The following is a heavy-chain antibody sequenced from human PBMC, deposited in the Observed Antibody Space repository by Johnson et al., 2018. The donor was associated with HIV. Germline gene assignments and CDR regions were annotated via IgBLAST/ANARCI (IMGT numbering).Heavy chain of an antibody. J-gene: IGHJ3*02. CDR3: ARHKAVADAFDI. CDR2: IYSGSNT. Sequence: VQLVESGGGVVQPGRSLRLSCAASGFTVSSNYMSWVRQAPGKGLEWVSVIYSGSNTYYADSVTGRFTISRDNSNNTLYLQMNSLRAEDTAVYYCARHKAVADAFDIWGQGTVVTVS. D-gene: IGHD6-19*01. CDR1: GFTVSSNY. V-gene: IGHV3-66*04.